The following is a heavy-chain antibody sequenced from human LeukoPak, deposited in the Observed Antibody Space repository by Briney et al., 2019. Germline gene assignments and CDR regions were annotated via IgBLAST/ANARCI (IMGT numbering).Heavy chain of an antibody. CDR2: ISGSGGST. J-gene: IGHJ4*02. CDR1: GFTFSSCA. V-gene: IGHV3-23*01. Sequence: PGGSLRLSCAAYGFTFSSCAMSWVRQAPGKGLEWVAAISGSGGSTYYADSVKGRFTISRDNSKNTLYLQMNSLRAEDTAVYYCAKDDDDYEFDCWGQGTLVTVSS. D-gene: IGHD4-17*01. CDR3: AKDDDDYEFDC.